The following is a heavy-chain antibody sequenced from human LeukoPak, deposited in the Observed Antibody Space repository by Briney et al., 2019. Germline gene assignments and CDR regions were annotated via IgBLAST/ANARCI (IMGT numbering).Heavy chain of an antibody. CDR1: GGSISSGGYY. Sequence: PSEPLSLTCTVSGGSISSGGYYWSWIRQPPGKGLEWIGYIYHSGSTYYNPSLKSRVTISVDRSKNQFSLKLSSVTAADTAVYYCARDDSGHDYYYMDVWGKGTTVTVSS. D-gene: IGHD2-21*01. CDR3: ARDDSGHDYYYMDV. V-gene: IGHV4-30-2*01. CDR2: IYHSGST. J-gene: IGHJ6*03.